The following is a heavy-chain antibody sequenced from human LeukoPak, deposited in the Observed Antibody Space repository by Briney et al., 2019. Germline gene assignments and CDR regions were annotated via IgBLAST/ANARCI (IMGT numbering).Heavy chain of an antibody. CDR1: GGSISSSSYY. V-gene: IGHV4-39*07. Sequence: SETLSLTCTVSGGSISSSSYYWGWIRQPPGKGLEWIGSIYYSGSTYYNPSLKSRVTISVDTSKNQFSLKLSSVTAADTAVYYCARDRVEMATNDAFDIWGQGTMVTVSS. J-gene: IGHJ3*02. CDR2: IYYSGST. CDR3: ARDRVEMATNDAFDI. D-gene: IGHD5-24*01.